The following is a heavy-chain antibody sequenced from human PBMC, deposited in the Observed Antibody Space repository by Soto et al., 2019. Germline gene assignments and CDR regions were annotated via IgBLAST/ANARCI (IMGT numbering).Heavy chain of an antibody. CDR3: ARGGGSWFGINWFYP. J-gene: IGHJ5*02. D-gene: IGHD3-10*01. CDR1: GGSISSYY. V-gene: IGHV4-59*01. Sequence: SETLSLTCTVSGGSISSYYWSWIRQPPGKGLEWIGYIYYSGSTNYNPSLKSRVTISVDTSKNQFSLKLSSVTAADTAVYYCARGGGSWFGINWFYPWGRGTLDTVSS. CDR2: IYYSGST.